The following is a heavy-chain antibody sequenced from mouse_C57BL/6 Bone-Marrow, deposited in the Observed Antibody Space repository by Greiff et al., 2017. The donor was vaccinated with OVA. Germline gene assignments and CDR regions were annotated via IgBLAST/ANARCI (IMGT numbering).Heavy chain of an antibody. V-gene: IGHV5-6*02. D-gene: IGHD2-10*02. CDR2: ISSGGSYT. CDR3: ARYDYDAMDY. Sequence: DVKLVESGGDLVKPGGSLKLSCAASGFTFSSYGMSWVRQTPDKRLEWVATISSGGSYTYYPDSVKGRFTISRDNAKNTLYLQMSSLKSEDTAMYYCARYDYDAMDYWGQGTSVTVSS. J-gene: IGHJ4*01. CDR1: GFTFSSYG.